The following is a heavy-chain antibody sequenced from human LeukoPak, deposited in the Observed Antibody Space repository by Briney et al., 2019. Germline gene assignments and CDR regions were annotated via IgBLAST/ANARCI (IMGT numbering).Heavy chain of an antibody. D-gene: IGHD6-13*01. J-gene: IGHJ4*02. CDR3: ARYLYSSSWDRRYFDY. V-gene: IGHV3-23*01. CDR1: GFTFSSYA. CDR2: ISGSGGST. Sequence: NPGGSLRLSCAASGFTFSSYAMSWVRQAPGKGLEWVSAISGSGGSTYYADSVKGRFTISRDNAKNSLYLQMNSLRAEDTAVYYCARYLYSSSWDRRYFDYWGQGTLVTVSS.